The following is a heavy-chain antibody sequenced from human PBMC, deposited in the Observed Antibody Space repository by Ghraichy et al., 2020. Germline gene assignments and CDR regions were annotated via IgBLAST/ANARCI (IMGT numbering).Heavy chain of an antibody. V-gene: IGHV4-4*02. CDR3: ARERIMAAAGPVAYGMDV. CDR2: IYHSGST. D-gene: IGHD6-13*01. Sequence: SETLSLTCAVSGGSISSSNWWSWVRQPPGKGLEWIGEIYHSGSTNYNPSLKSRVTISVDKSKNQFSLKLSSVTAADTAVYYCARERIMAAAGPVAYGMDVWGQGTTVTVSS. CDR1: GGSISSSNW. J-gene: IGHJ6*02.